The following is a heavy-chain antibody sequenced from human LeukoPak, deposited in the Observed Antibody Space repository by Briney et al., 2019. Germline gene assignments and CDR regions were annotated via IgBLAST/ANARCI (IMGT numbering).Heavy chain of an antibody. CDR1: GFTVSSNY. CDR3: AVEEYQLLGEYFQH. J-gene: IGHJ1*01. CDR2: IYSGGST. Sequence: PGGSLRLSCAASGFTVSSNYMRWVRQAPGKGLEWVSVIYSGGSTYYADSVKGRFTISRDNSKNTLYLQMNSLRAEDTAVYYCAVEEYQLLGEYFQHWGQGTLVTVSS. D-gene: IGHD2-2*01. V-gene: IGHV3-66*02.